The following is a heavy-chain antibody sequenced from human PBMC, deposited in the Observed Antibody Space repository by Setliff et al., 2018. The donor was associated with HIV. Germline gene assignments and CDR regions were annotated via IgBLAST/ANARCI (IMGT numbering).Heavy chain of an antibody. D-gene: IGHD3-9*01. CDR2: VDPEDGET. Sequence: ASVKVSCKASGYSFSDYYMHWAQQAPGKGLEWMGRVDPEDGETIYAEKFQGRVTITADESTTTAYMELSSLRSEDTALYYCAGSILTGYYTFGADYWGQGTLVTVSS. J-gene: IGHJ4*02. CDR3: AGSILTGYYTFGADY. CDR1: GYSFSDYY. V-gene: IGHV1-69-2*01.